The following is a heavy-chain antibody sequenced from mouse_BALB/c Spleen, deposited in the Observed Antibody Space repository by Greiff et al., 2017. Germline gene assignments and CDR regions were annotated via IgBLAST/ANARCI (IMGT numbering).Heavy chain of an antibody. D-gene: IGHD2-3*01. CDR3: ARGDDGYYDY. CDR2: IDPANGNT. CDR1: GFNIKDTY. Sequence: VQLKESGAELVKPGASVKLSCTASGFNIKDTYMHWVKQRPEQGLEWIGRIDPANGNTKYDPKFQGKATITADTSSNTAYLQLSSLTSEDTAVYYCARGDDGYYDYWGQGTTLTVSS. V-gene: IGHV14-3*02. J-gene: IGHJ2*01.